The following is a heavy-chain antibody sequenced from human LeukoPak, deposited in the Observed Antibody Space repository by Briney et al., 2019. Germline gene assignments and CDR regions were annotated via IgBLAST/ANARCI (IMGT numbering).Heavy chain of an antibody. CDR2: ISPGGGTT. CDR3: AKDPNGDYVGAFDM. J-gene: IGHJ3*02. D-gene: IGHD4-17*01. CDR1: GFAFGSEA. Sequence: GGSLRLSCAVSGFAFGSEAMSWVRQSPARGLEWVASISPGGGTTYYADYVRGRFTVSRDNSKSSLYLQMNGLRAEDTALYYCAKDPNGDYVGAFDMWGQGTMVTVSS. V-gene: IGHV3-23*01.